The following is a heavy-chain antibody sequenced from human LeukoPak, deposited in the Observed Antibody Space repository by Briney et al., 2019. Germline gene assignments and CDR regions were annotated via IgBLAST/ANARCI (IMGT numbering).Heavy chain of an antibody. CDR1: GGSISSSNW. CDR2: IYHSGST. Sequence: SETLSLTCAVSGGSISSSNWWSWVRQPPGKGLEWIGEIYHSGSTNYTPSLKSRVTISVDKSKDQFSLELTSVTAADTAVYYCARTYSSNWYSYMDGWGKGTTVTVSS. J-gene: IGHJ6*03. D-gene: IGHD6-13*01. CDR3: ARTYSSNWYSYMDG. V-gene: IGHV4-4*02.